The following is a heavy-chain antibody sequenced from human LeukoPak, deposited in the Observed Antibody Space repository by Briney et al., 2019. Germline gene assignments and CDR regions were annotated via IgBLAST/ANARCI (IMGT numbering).Heavy chain of an antibody. Sequence: ASVKVSCKASGYTFTSYYMQCVRHAPGQGLEWMGIINPSSGSTSYAQKFQGRVTMTRDRSTSTVYMELSSLRSEDTAVYYCASTSGIGSYYRGWYFDYWGQGSLVTVSS. J-gene: IGHJ4*02. D-gene: IGHD1-26*01. V-gene: IGHV1-46*01. CDR2: INPSSGST. CDR3: ASTSGIGSYYRGWYFDY. CDR1: GYTFTSYY.